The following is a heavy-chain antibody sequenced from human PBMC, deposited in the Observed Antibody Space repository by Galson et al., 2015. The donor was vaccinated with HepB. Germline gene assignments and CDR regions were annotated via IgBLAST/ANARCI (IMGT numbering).Heavy chain of an antibody. CDR1: GFTFSSYA. CDR2: ISGSGGGT. D-gene: IGHD3-10*01. CDR3: ARDRSGYFQH. V-gene: IGHV3-23*01. J-gene: IGHJ1*01. Sequence: SLRLSCAASGFTFSSYAMSWVRQAPGKGLEWVSAISGSGGGTYYADSVKGRFTISRDNSKNTLYLQMNSLRAKDTAVYYCARDRSGYFQHWGQGTLVTVSS.